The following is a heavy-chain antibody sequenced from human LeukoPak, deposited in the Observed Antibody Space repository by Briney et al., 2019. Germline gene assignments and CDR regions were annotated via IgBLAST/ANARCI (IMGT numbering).Heavy chain of an antibody. V-gene: IGHV3-53*01. CDR1: GFTLSNFE. Sequence: GGSLRPSCTNPGFTLSNFEKNLGRQGPGKGLGWVSVIYSGGRTYYADSVKGRFTISRDNSGNTLYLQMNSLRAEDTAVYYCARGLGRELDGAFDIWGQGTMVTVSS. D-gene: IGHD3-10*01. J-gene: IGHJ3*02. CDR2: IYSGGRT. CDR3: ARGLGRELDGAFDI.